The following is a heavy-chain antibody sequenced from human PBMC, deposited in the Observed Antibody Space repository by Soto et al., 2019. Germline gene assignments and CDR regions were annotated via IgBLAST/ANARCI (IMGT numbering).Heavy chain of an antibody. CDR1: GFTFISYA. Sequence: PGWSLRLSCASSGFTFISYAMSWVRQAPGKGLEWVSAISGSGGSTYYADSVKGRFTISRDNSKNTLYLQMNSLRAEDTAVYYCAKDSHYDIFDYWGQGTLVTVSS. V-gene: IGHV3-23*01. CDR2: ISGSGGST. J-gene: IGHJ4*02. D-gene: IGHD3-9*01. CDR3: AKDSHYDIFDY.